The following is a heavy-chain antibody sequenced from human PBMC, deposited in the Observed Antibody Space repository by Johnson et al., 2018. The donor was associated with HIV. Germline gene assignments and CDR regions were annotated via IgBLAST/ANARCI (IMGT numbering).Heavy chain of an antibody. D-gene: IGHD2-21*02. V-gene: IGHV3-30-3*01. CDR3: ARSVVVTAQSGIYAFDI. Sequence: QVQLVESGGGLVQPGGSLRLSCAASGFTVSSNYMSWVRQTPGKGLEWVAVISYDGSNNYYADSVTGRFTISRDNSKNTLYLQMNSLRAEDTAVYYCARSVVVTAQSGIYAFDIWGQGTMVTVSS. CDR1: GFTVSSNY. CDR2: ISYDGSNN. J-gene: IGHJ3*02.